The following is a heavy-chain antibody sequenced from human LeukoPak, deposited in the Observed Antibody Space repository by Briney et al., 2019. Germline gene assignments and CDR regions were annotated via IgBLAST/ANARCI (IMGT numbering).Heavy chain of an antibody. CDR2: IYYSGST. Sequence: PSETLSLTCTVSGGSISSYYWSWIRQPPGKGLEWIGYIYYSGSTYYNPSLKSRVTISVDTSKNQFSLKLSSVTAADTAVYYCARDRPDYCTNGVCYHFDYWGQGTLVTVSS. CDR3: ARDRPDYCTNGVCYHFDY. V-gene: IGHV4-59*12. CDR1: GGSISSYY. D-gene: IGHD2-8*01. J-gene: IGHJ4*02.